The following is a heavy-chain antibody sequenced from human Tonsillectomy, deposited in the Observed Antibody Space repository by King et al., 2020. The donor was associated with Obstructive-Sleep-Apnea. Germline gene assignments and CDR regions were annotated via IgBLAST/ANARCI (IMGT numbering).Heavy chain of an antibody. D-gene: IGHD3-16*01. CDR1: CGSISGYY. CDR2: IYYGGST. Sequence: QLQESGPGLVKPSETLSLTCTVSCGSISGYYWSWIRQPPGKGPEWIGYIYYGGSTNYNPSLQSRVTISVDTSKSQFSLKLRSVTAADTAVYNCARGGGYYDSWGQGTLVSVSS. CDR3: ARGGGYYDS. J-gene: IGHJ4*02. V-gene: IGHV4-59*01.